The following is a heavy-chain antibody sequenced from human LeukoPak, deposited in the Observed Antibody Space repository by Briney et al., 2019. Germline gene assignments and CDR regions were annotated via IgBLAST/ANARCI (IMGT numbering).Heavy chain of an antibody. J-gene: IGHJ6*04. V-gene: IGHV1-18*01. Sequence: ASVKVPCKASGYTFTSYGISWVRQAPGQGLEWMGWISAYNGNTNYAQKLQGRVTMTTDTSTSTAYMELRSLRSDDTVVYYCARDRLWFGEPPPVDVWSKRTTVTVSS. CDR3: ARDRLWFGEPPPVDV. CDR2: ISAYNGNT. D-gene: IGHD3-10*01. CDR1: GYTFTSYG.